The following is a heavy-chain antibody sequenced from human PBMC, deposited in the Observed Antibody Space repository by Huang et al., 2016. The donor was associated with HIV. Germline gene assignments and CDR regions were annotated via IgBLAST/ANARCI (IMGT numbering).Heavy chain of an antibody. CDR2: IGSVSSYI. V-gene: IGHV3-21*02. CDR1: GFAFSSYG. Sequence: EVELVESGGGLVKPGGSLRLSCAASGFAFSSYGRNWVRQAAGMGLEWVALIGSVSSYIYYADSVKGRVTISRDNAKSSIYLQLDSLRAEDTAVYYCAYQQWLVGGLNHWGQGTLVVVSS. CDR3: AYQQWLVGGLNH. J-gene: IGHJ5*02. D-gene: IGHD6-19*01.